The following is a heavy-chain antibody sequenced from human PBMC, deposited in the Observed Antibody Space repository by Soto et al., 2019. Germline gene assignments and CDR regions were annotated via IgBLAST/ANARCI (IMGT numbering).Heavy chain of an antibody. CDR3: AKDRGSGGIVAGTPDY. CDR1: GFTVSSSA. V-gene: IGHV3-23*01. CDR2: FSAGGSR. D-gene: IGHD6-19*01. J-gene: IGHJ4*02. Sequence: EVQLLESGGGLVQPGGSLRLSCAASGFTVSSSAMIWVRQAPGKALEWVATFSAGGSRYYADSVKGRFTISRNSSQNTLYLQMNGLRAEDTALYYCAKDRGSGGIVAGTPDYWGQGTLVTVSS.